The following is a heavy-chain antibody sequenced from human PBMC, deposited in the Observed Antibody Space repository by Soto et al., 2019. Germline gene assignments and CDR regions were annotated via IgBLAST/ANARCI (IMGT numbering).Heavy chain of an antibody. V-gene: IGHV1-2*02. J-gene: IGHJ6*02. Sequence: GASVKVSCKASGYTFTGYYLHWVRQAPGQEPEWMGWINPNSGGTNFAQKFQGRVTMTRDTSIKTVYMELSRLRSDDTAVYYCERYIGLAEAYSYGLDVWGQGTTVTVSS. D-gene: IGHD1-1*01. CDR2: INPNSGGT. CDR3: ERYIGLAEAYSYGLDV. CDR1: GYTFTGYY.